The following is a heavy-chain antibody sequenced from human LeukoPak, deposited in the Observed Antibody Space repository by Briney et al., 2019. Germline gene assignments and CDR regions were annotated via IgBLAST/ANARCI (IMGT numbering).Heavy chain of an antibody. D-gene: IGHD3-10*01. V-gene: IGHV4-4*07. J-gene: IGHJ3*02. CDR3: AREAYDSAAFDI. CDR2: IYSSGST. CDR1: GGSISSYY. Sequence: SETLSLTCTVSGGSISSYYWSWIRQPAGKGLEWIGRIYSSGSTNYNPSLKSRVTISVDTSKNQFSLKLSSVTAADTAVYYCAREAYDSAAFDIWGQGTMVTVSS.